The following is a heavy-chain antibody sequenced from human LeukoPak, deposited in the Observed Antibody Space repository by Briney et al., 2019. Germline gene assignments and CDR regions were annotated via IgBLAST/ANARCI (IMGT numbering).Heavy chain of an antibody. CDR2: IWYDGSNK. Sequence: GGSLRLSCAASGFTFSSYGMHWVRQAPGKGLEWVAVIWYDGSNKYYADSVKGRFTISRDNSKNTLYLQMNSLRAEDTAVYYCARGRRITIFGVVISLDYWSQGTLVTVSS. D-gene: IGHD3-3*01. CDR3: ARGRRITIFGVVISLDY. J-gene: IGHJ4*02. V-gene: IGHV3-33*01. CDR1: GFTFSSYG.